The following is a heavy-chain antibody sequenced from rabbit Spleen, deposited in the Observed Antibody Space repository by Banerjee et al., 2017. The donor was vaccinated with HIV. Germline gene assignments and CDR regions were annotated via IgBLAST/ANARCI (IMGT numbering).Heavy chain of an antibody. CDR1: GFDFSGSYN. CDR2: IYTGSGNT. V-gene: IGHV1S40*01. J-gene: IGHJ6*01. CDR3: ARDTGSSFSSYGMDL. Sequence: QSLEESGGDLVKPGASLTLTCTASGFDFSGSYNMYWVRQAPGKGLEWIGSIYTGSGNTYYASWVNGRFTISKTSSTTVTLQMTSLTVADTATYFCARDTGSSFSSYGMDLWGPGTLVTVS. D-gene: IGHD8-1*01.